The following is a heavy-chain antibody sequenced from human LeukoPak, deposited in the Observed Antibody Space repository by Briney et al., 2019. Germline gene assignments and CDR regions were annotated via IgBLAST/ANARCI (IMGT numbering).Heavy chain of an antibody. J-gene: IGHJ6*03. CDR2: ISTSGNII. V-gene: IGHV3-48*04. CDR1: GFTFTTYW. Sequence: GESLRLSCAASGFTFTTYWMSWVRQAPGKGLEWVLHISTSGNIIHYADSVKGRFTISRDNAKNSLYLQMNSLRAEDTALYFCARDATTEIGTVYMDVWGKGTTVTISS. D-gene: IGHD1-1*01. CDR3: ARDATTEIGTVYMDV.